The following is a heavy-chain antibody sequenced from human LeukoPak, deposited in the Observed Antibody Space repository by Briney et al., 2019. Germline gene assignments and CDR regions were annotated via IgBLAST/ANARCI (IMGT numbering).Heavy chain of an antibody. D-gene: IGHD6-19*01. CDR2: IKQGGSEK. J-gene: IGHJ4*02. CDR3: ATYSTGRYKGLEY. V-gene: IGHV3-7*03. Sequence: GGSLRLSCAASGFTFSNLWMSWVRQAPGKGLKWVANIKQGGSEKYYVDSLKGRFTISRDNAENSLYLQMNSLRAEDTAVYYCATYSTGRYKGLEYWGQGTLVTVSS. CDR1: GFTFSNLW.